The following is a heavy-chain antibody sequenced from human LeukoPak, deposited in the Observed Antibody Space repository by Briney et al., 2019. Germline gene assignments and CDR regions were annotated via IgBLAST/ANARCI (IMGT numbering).Heavy chain of an antibody. Sequence: GGSLRLSCTASGFTFSSYWMHWVRQAPGKGLVWVARINGDGTTTSHADPVKGRFTISRDNAKNTLYLQMNSLRAEDTAVYYCVREDTSIVKYGMDVWGQGTTVTVSS. CDR2: INGDGTTT. J-gene: IGHJ6*02. CDR3: VREDTSIVKYGMDV. CDR1: GFTFSSYW. D-gene: IGHD5-18*01. V-gene: IGHV3-74*01.